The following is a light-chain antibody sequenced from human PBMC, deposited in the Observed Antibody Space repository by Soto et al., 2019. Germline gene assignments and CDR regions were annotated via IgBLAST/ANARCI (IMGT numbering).Light chain of an antibody. Sequence: QSVLTQPPSASGSPGQSVTISCTGTSSDVGGYNYVSWYPQHPGKAPQLMIYEVTKRPSGVPDRFSGSKSGNTASLTVSGLQAEDEPDYYCSSYTGSDNYVFGTGTKLTVL. CDR1: SSDVGGYNY. CDR2: EVT. CDR3: SSYTGSDNYV. V-gene: IGLV2-8*01. J-gene: IGLJ1*01.